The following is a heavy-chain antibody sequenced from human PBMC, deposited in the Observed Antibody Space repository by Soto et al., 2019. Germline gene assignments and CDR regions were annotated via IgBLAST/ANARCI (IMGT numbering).Heavy chain of an antibody. CDR3: ARHRPYSSSSPFDY. V-gene: IGHV4-59*08. CDR1: GGSISSYY. J-gene: IGHJ4*02. D-gene: IGHD6-6*01. Sequence: SETLSLTCTVSGGSISSYYWSWIRQPPGKGLEWIGYIYYSGSTNYNPSLKSRVTISVDTSKNQFSLKLSSVTAADTAVYYCARHRPYSSSSPFDYWGQGTLVTVSS. CDR2: IYYSGST.